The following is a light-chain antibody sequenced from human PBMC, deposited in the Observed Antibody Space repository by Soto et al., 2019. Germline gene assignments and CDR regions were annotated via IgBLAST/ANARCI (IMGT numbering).Light chain of an antibody. CDR1: QSVSSSY. Sequence: EIVLTQSPGTLSLSPGERATLSCRASQSVSSSYLAWYQQKPGQAPRLLIYGASSRATDIPDRFSGSGSGTDFTLTISRQEPEDFAVYYCQQYGSSPLWTFGQGTKVEIK. CDR2: GAS. J-gene: IGKJ1*01. CDR3: QQYGSSPLWT. V-gene: IGKV3-20*01.